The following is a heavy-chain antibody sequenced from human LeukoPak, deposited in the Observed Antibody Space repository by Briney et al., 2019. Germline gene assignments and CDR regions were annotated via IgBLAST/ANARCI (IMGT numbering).Heavy chain of an antibody. V-gene: IGHV1-69*04. D-gene: IGHD3-10*01. Sequence: SVKVSCKASGGTFSSYAISWGRQAPGQGLEWMGRIIPILGIANYAQKFQGRVTITADKSTSTAYMELSSLRSEDTAVYYCAAQGYYGSGSGFDYWGQGTLVTVSS. CDR1: GGTFSSYA. CDR3: AAQGYYGSGSGFDY. J-gene: IGHJ4*02. CDR2: IIPILGIA.